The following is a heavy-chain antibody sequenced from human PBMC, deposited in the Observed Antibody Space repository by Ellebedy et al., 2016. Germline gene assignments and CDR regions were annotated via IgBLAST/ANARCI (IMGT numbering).Heavy chain of an antibody. CDR3: ARDRGYSGYDLNY. V-gene: IGHV3-7*01. Sequence: GESLKISXAASGFTLSYFWMNWVRQAPGKGLEWVASIKQDGSEKYYVDSVKGRFTISRDNAKNSLYLQMNSLRADDTAVYYCARDRGYSGYDLNYWGQGTLVTVSS. D-gene: IGHD5-12*01. CDR1: GFTLSYFW. CDR2: IKQDGSEK. J-gene: IGHJ4*02.